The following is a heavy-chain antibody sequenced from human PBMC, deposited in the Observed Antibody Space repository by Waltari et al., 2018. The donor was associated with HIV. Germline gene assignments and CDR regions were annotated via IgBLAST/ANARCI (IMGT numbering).Heavy chain of an antibody. J-gene: IGHJ6*02. CDR2: IITDGPTT. CDR1: GSIFSTNW. D-gene: IGHD3-10*01. CDR3: ARANVFLRFGEFSNDGMDV. Sequence: VRLVESGGALVQPGDSRRLSCSLSGSIFSTNWTHSVRTAPGKGLVWVSRIITDGPTTTYADSVRGRFTIARDNAKNTLDMQMNSLKADDTAVYYCARANVFLRFGEFSNDGMDVWGQGTMVSVSS. V-gene: IGHV3-74*01.